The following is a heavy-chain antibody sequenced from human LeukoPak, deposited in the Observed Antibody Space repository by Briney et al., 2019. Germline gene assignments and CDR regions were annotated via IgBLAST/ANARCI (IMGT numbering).Heavy chain of an antibody. Sequence: ASVKVSCKASGYTFTGYYMHWVRQAPGQGLEWTGWINPNSGGTNYAQKFQGRVTMTRDTSISTAYMELSRLRSDDTAVYYCARDRERYCTNGVCYEKNCYDPWGQGTLVTVSS. CDR3: ARDRERYCTNGVCYEKNCYDP. J-gene: IGHJ5*02. CDR2: INPNSGGT. D-gene: IGHD2-8*01. V-gene: IGHV1-2*02. CDR1: GYTFTGYY.